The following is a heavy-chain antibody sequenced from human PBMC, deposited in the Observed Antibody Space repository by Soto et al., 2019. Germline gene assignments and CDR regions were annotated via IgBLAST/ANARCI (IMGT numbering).Heavy chain of an antibody. CDR3: ARHVRVYSSSSYYYYYMDV. CDR2: IYYSGST. D-gene: IGHD6-6*01. V-gene: IGHV4-39*01. Sequence: PSETLSLTCTVSGGSISSSSYYWGWIRQPPGKGLEWIGSIYYSGSTYYNPSLKSRVTISVDTSKNQFSLKLSSVTAADTAVYYCARHVRVYSSSSYYYYYMDVWGKGTTVTVSS. J-gene: IGHJ6*03. CDR1: GGSISSSSYY.